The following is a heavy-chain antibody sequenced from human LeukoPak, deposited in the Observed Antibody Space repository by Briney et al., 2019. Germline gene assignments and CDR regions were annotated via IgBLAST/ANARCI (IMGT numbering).Heavy chain of an antibody. CDR2: ISSSSSYI. Sequence: GGSLRLSCAASGFTFSSYEMNWVRQAPGKGLEWVSSISSSSSYIYYADSVKGRFTISRDNAKNSLYLQMNSLRAEDTAVYYCAIGGNGGYYRLGIYTWGQGTLVTVSS. CDR1: GFTFSSYE. CDR3: AIGGNGGYYRLGIYT. J-gene: IGHJ5*02. V-gene: IGHV3-21*01. D-gene: IGHD2-21*02.